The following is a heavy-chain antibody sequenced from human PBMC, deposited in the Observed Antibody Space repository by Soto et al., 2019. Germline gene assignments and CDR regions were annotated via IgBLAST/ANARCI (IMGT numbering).Heavy chain of an antibody. CDR2: ADPNSGGT. J-gene: IGHJ4*02. CDR1: GYTFSDLY. CDR3: ARENCGPLDY. V-gene: IGHV1-2*02. Sequence: QVQLVQTGAEVKQPGASVKVSCKPSGYTFSDLYIHGGRQAPGQGLEWMGWADPNSGGTKQTQKLDGMLTMTRATPTSTVYMELYSLRADDTSLYYCARENCGPLDYWGQGTLVTVSS. D-gene: IGHD2-21*01.